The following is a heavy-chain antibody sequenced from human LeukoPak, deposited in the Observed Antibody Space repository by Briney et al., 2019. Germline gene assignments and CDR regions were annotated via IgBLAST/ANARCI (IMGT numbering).Heavy chain of an antibody. CDR2: VSSSGRSI. CDR3: ARAPSSLDAFDI. CDR1: GFTFSSYE. V-gene: IGHV3-48*03. J-gene: IGHJ3*02. D-gene: IGHD6-13*01. Sequence: GGSLRLSCAASGFTFSSYEMNWVRQAPGKGLEWVSYVSSSGRSIYYADSVKGRFTISRDNAKNSLYLQMNSLRAEDTAVYYCARAPSSLDAFDIWGQGTMVTVSS.